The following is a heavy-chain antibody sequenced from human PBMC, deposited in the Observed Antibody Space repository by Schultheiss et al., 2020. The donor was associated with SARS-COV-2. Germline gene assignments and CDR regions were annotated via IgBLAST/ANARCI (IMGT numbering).Heavy chain of an antibody. CDR2: IYYSGST. J-gene: IGHJ4*02. CDR1: GGSISSYY. V-gene: IGHV4-59*01. CDR3: ARGSRGYNSGGSAPLDY. D-gene: IGHD5-18*01. Sequence: SETLSLTCTVSGGSISSYYWSWIRQPPGKGLEWIGYIYYSGSTNYNPSLKSRVTISVDTSKNQFSLKLSSVTAADTAVYYCARGSRGYNSGGSAPLDYWGQGTLVTVSS.